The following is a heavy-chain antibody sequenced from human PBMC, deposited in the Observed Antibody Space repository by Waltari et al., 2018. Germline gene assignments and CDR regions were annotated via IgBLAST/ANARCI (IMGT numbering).Heavy chain of an antibody. CDR3: ARVGGYSYGFTYWYYYYMDV. CDR1: GGSFSGYY. Sequence: QVQLQQWGAGLLKPSETLSLTCAVYGGSFSGYYWSWIRQPPGKGLEWIGEINHSGSTNYNPSLKSRVTISVDTSKNQFSLKLSSVTAADTAVYYCARVGGYSYGFTYWYYYYMDVWGKGTTVTVSS. V-gene: IGHV4-34*01. D-gene: IGHD5-18*01. CDR2: INHSGST. J-gene: IGHJ6*03.